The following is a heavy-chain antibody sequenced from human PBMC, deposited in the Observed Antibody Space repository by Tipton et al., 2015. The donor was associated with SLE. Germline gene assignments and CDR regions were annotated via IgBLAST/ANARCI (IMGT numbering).Heavy chain of an antibody. Sequence: GSLRLSCEGSGFIFSSYALGWVRQAPGKGLEWVCVIYTTGDTYYGDSVKGRLTISRENSKNTIYLQMNSLRREDTAVYYCARRAVTNDWYFDLWGRGTLVTVSS. CDR3: ARRAVTNDWYFDL. J-gene: IGHJ2*01. CDR2: IYTTGDT. D-gene: IGHD4-17*01. V-gene: IGHV3-23*03. CDR1: GFIFSSYA.